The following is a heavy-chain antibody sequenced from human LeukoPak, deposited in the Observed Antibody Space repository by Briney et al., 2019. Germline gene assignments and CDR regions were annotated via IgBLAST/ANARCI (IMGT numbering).Heavy chain of an antibody. D-gene: IGHD3-10*01. Sequence: GGSLRLSCAASGFTFSSYSMNWARHAPGKGLEWVSSISSSSSYIYYADSVKGRLTISIDNAKNSLYLQMNSLRAEDTAVYYCAIRGSPMVRNYWGQGTLVTVSS. CDR1: GFTFSSYS. V-gene: IGHV3-21*01. J-gene: IGHJ4*02. CDR2: ISSSSSYI. CDR3: AIRGSPMVRNY.